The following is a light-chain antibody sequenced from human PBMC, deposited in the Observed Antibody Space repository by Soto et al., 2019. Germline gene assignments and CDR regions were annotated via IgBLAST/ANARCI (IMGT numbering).Light chain of an antibody. J-gene: IGKJ1*01. CDR3: QQYGSSLWT. CDR1: QSINSN. CDR2: GAS. Sequence: EIVLTQSPATLSVSPGERATLSCRASQSINSNLTWYQQKPGQSPRLLIYGASTRAAGIPARFSGSGSGTDFTLTISSLQSEDFAVYYCQQYGSSLWTFGQGTKVEIK. V-gene: IGKV3-15*01.